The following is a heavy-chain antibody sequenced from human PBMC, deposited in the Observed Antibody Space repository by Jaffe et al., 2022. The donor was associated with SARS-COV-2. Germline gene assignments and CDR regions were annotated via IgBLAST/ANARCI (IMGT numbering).Heavy chain of an antibody. CDR3: AKDWAQGAGTVQSYYYGMDV. V-gene: IGHV3-30*18. CDR1: GFTFSSYG. CDR2: ISYDGSNK. Sequence: QVQLVESGGGVVQPGRSLRLSCAASGFTFSSYGMHWVRQAPGKGLEWVAVISYDGSNKYYADSVKGRFTISRDNSKNTLYLQMNSLRAEDTAVYYCAKDWAQGAGTVQSYYYGMDVWGQGTTVTVSS. J-gene: IGHJ6*02. D-gene: IGHD6-19*01.